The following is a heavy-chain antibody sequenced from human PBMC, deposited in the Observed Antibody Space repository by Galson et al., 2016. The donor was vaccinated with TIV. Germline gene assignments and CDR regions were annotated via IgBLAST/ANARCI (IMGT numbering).Heavy chain of an antibody. CDR2: IYWDDDK. V-gene: IGHV2-5*02. J-gene: IGHJ4*02. CDR1: GFSLNTNGVG. D-gene: IGHD3-22*01. Sequence: PALVKPTQTLTLTCILSGFSLNTNGVGAGWFRQPPGKALEWLGVIYWDDDKRYTPSVNNRLTITKDTSKNQVVLTMTNMDPVETATYYCARTAWLDYDTFGFYRDFSDYWGQGAPVTVAS. CDR3: ARTAWLDYDTFGFYRDFSDY.